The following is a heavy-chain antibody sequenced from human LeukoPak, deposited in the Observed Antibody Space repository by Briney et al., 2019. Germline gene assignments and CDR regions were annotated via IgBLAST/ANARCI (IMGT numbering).Heavy chain of an antibody. Sequence: SETLSLTCTVSGGSISSYYWSWIRQPPGKGLEWIGYIYYSGSTNYNPSLKSRVTISVDTSKNQFSLKLSSVTAADTAVYYCARYYYDSSGYSPFDYWGQGTLVTVSS. D-gene: IGHD3-22*01. CDR1: GGSISSYY. CDR3: ARYYYDSSGYSPFDY. CDR2: IYYSGST. V-gene: IGHV4-59*01. J-gene: IGHJ4*02.